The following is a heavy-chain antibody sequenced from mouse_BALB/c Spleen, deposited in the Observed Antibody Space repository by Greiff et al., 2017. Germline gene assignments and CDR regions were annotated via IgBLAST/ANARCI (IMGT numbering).Heavy chain of an antibody. Sequence: DVQLVESGGGLVKPGGSLKLSCAASGFAFSSYDMSWVRQTPEKRLAWVAYISSGGGSTYYPDTVKGRFTISRDNAKNTLYLQMSSLKSEDTAMYYCASGDYYAMDYWGQGTSVTVSS. V-gene: IGHV5-12-1*01. CDR1: GFAFSSYD. CDR3: ASGDYYAMDY. CDR2: ISSGGGST. J-gene: IGHJ4*01.